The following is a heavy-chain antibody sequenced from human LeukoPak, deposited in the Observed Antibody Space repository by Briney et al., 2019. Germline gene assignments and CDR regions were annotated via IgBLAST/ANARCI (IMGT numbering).Heavy chain of an antibody. D-gene: IGHD2-15*01. CDR2: ISVSGNT. J-gene: IGHJ4*02. Sequence: PGGPLRLSCAASGLPLISYARSWVRQGPGKGLGWGSAISVSGNTYHADSVKGRFTISRDSSRNTLYLQMTSLRAGDAAVYYCAKAPVTTCSGAYCYPFDYWSQGTLVTVSS. CDR3: AKAPVTTCSGAYCYPFDY. V-gene: IGHV3-23*01. CDR1: GLPLISYA.